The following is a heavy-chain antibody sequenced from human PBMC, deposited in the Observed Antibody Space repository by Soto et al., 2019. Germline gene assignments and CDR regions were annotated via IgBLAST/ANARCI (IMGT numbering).Heavy chain of an antibody. V-gene: IGHV4-38-2*01. CDR3: ARSLYSSSWYAGD. Sequence: SETLSLTCAVSGYFISNGYYWNWIRQPPGKGLEWIGSVYHSGTTYYNPSLKSRVTISLDTSKNHFSLMLSSVTAADTAVYHCARSLYSSSWYAGDWGQGTLVTVS. CDR2: VYHSGTT. CDR1: GYFISNGYY. J-gene: IGHJ4*02. D-gene: IGHD6-13*01.